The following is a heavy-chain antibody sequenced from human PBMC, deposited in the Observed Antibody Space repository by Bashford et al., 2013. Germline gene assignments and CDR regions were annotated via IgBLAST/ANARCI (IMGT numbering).Heavy chain of an antibody. CDR3: ARGEAGVTIFGVDSWAY. V-gene: IGHV3-21*01. Sequence: VRQAPGKGLEWVSSVTGGSGSDTYYAEPVRGRFTISRDNAGNSVYLQMNSLKVEDTAVYYCARGEAGVTIFGVDSWAYWGQGTLVTVSS. J-gene: IGHJ4*02. D-gene: IGHD3-3*02. CDR2: VTGGSGSDT.